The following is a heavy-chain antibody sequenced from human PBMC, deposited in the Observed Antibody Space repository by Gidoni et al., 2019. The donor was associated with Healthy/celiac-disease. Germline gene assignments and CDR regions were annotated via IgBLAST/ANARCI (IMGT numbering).Heavy chain of an antibody. CDR2: IYPGDSDN. D-gene: IGHD3-10*01. Sequence: EVQLVQSGAEVKKPGESLKISCTGSVYSFTSYWIGWVRQMPGKGLEWMGIIYPGDSDNRYSPSFQGQVTISADKSISTAYLQWSSLKASDTAMYYCAREGAYGSGSYSHFDYWGQGTLVTVSS. V-gene: IGHV5-51*01. J-gene: IGHJ4*02. CDR1: VYSFTSYW. CDR3: AREGAYGSGSYSHFDY.